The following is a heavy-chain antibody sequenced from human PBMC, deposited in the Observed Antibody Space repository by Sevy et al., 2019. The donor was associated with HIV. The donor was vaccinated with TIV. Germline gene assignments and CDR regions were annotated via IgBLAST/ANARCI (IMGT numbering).Heavy chain of an antibody. CDR2: ISWNGASI. D-gene: IGHD1-7*01. CDR3: VKVEDNWNCFAY. Sequence: GGSLRLSCVASGFSFADYAIHWVRQPPGKGLEWVSGISWNGASIGYADSVKGRFTISRDNAKNSLYLQMNSLRTDDTALYYCVKVEDNWNCFAYWGQGTVVTVSS. CDR1: GFSFADYA. V-gene: IGHV3-9*01. J-gene: IGHJ4*02.